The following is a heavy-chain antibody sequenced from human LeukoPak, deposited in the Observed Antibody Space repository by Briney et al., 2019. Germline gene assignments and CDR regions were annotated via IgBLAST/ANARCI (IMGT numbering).Heavy chain of an antibody. Sequence: GGSLRLSCAASGVTFSSYEMNWVRQAPGKGLEWVSYISSSGSTIYYADSVKGRFTISRDNAKNSLYLQMNSLRAEDTAVYYCARGGYSYGRHYFDYWGQGTLVTVSS. V-gene: IGHV3-48*03. J-gene: IGHJ4*02. D-gene: IGHD5-18*01. CDR2: ISSSGSTI. CDR1: GVTFSSYE. CDR3: ARGGYSYGRHYFDY.